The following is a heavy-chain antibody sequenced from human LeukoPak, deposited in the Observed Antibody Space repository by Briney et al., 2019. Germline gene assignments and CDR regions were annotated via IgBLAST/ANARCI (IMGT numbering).Heavy chain of an antibody. Sequence: PSETLALTCTVSGGFNSSSYWSGIRQPPGKGLEWIGYIYYSGRTNCNPSLKSRVTISIDTSKKQFSLKLSSVTAADTAVYYCARTIKSGYYQYFDYWGQGTLVTVSS. V-gene: IGHV4-59*13. CDR3: ARTIKSGYYQYFDY. CDR2: IYYSGRT. CDR1: GGFNSSSY. J-gene: IGHJ4*02. D-gene: IGHD3-3*01.